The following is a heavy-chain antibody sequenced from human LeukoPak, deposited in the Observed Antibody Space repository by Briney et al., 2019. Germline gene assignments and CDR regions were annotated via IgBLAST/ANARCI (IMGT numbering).Heavy chain of an antibody. V-gene: IGHV4-59*08. D-gene: IGHD3-22*01. J-gene: IGHJ4*01. Sequence: KPSETLSLTCSVSGGSVTSYYWNWIRQTPDKGLEWIAYIYHSGLTRYNPSLKSRVTISMDTSKNQISLKVASVTAADTGFYYCARTYGSTAYHFWGHGTQVTVSS. CDR1: GGSVTSYY. CDR3: ARTYGSTAYHF. CDR2: IYHSGLT.